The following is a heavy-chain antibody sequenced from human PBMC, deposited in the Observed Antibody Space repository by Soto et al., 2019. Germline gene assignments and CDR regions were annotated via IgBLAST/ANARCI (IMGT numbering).Heavy chain of an antibody. CDR3: ARHSPLITIVREVTNRFDY. J-gene: IGHJ4*02. Sequence: TLSLTCTVSGGSISSSSYYWGWIRQPPGKGLEWIGRIYYSGSTYYNPSLKSRVTISVDTSKNQSSLKLSSVTAADTAVYYCARHSPLITIVREVTNRFDYWRQGTLVTVS. D-gene: IGHD3-10*01. V-gene: IGHV4-39*01. CDR1: GGSISSSSYY. CDR2: IYYSGST.